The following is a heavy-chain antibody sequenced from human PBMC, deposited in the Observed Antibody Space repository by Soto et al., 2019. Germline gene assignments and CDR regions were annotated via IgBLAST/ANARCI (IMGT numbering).Heavy chain of an antibody. J-gene: IGHJ4*02. V-gene: IGHV4-61*01. D-gene: IGHD5-12*01. CDR2: IDYSGST. Sequence: TXETLSLTCAVSGCSVSSGSYYWSWIRQPPGKGLEWIGYIDYSGSTNYNPSLKSRVTISVDTSKNQFSLKLSSVTAADTDVYYCARDSKRGYSGYDKLDSWDQGTLVTVSS. CDR3: ARDSKRGYSGYDKLDS. CDR1: GCSVSSGSYY.